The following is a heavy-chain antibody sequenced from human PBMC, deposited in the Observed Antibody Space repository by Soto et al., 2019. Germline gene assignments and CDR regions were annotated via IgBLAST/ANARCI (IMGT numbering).Heavy chain of an antibody. CDR1: GYTFTGYY. D-gene: IGHD3-3*01. J-gene: IGHJ4*02. CDR2: INPNSGGT. CDR3: ARENYDFWSGNDY. V-gene: IGHV1-2*02. Sequence: ASVKVSCKASGYTFTGYYIHWVRQAPGQGLEWMGWINPNSGGTNYAQKFQGRVTMTRDTSISTAYMELSRLRSDDTAVYYCARENYDFWSGNDYWGQGTLVTVSS.